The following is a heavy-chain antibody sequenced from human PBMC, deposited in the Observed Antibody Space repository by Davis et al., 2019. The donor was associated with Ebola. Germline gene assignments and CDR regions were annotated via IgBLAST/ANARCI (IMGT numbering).Heavy chain of an antibody. CDR1: GFSFRSYA. V-gene: IGHV3-23*01. CDR2: ISGDASSI. D-gene: IGHD2-2*01. J-gene: IGHJ6*02. Sequence: PGGSLRLSCVASGFSFRSYAMSWVRQAPGKGLEWVSGISGDASSIYYADSVRGRFTISSDDSKNTVYLQMNSLRAEDTAVYYCAKRKWYVPAERDMDVWGQGISVSVSS. CDR3: AKRKWYVPAERDMDV.